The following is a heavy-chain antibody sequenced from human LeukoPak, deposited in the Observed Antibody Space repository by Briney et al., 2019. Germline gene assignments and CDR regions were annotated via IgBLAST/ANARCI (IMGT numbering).Heavy chain of an antibody. D-gene: IGHD5-12*01. CDR2: MNPNSGNT. V-gene: IGHV1-8*01. Sequence: ASVKVSCKASGYTFTSYDINWVRQATGQGLEWMGWMNPNSGNTGYAQKFQGRVTMTRNTSISTAYMELSGLISDDTAVYYCARGRAQNEDQWLLQGYWGQGTLVTISS. CDR1: GYTFTSYD. CDR3: ARGRAQNEDQWLLQGY. J-gene: IGHJ4*02.